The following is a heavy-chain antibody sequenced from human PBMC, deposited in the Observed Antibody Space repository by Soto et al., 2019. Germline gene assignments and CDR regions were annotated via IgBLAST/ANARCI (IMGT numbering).Heavy chain of an antibody. J-gene: IGHJ6*03. CDR1: GDSVSSNSGA. CDR2: TYYRSNWYN. CDR3: AREVDSYMDV. Sequence: SQTLSLTCAISGDSVSSNSGAWNWIRQSPSRGLEWLGRTYYRSNWYNEYAVSVKSRIIINPDTSKNQFSLQLNSVSYEDTAVYYCAREVDSYMDVWGKGTTVTVSS. V-gene: IGHV6-1*01.